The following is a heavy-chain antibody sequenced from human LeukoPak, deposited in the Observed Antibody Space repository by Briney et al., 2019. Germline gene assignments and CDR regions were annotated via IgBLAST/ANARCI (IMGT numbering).Heavy chain of an antibody. D-gene: IGHD1-26*01. V-gene: IGHV3-23*01. CDR3: AKEGFGGYYPHYHYNGMDV. CDR1: GFTFSNYG. CDR2: ITGIVNST. Sequence: GGSLRLSCAASGFTFSNYGMSWVRQAPGKGLEWVSTITGIVNSTFYADSVKGRFTISRDNSKNTLYPQMNSLRAEDTAVYYCAKEGFGGYYPHYHYNGMDVWGQGTTVTVSS. J-gene: IGHJ6*02.